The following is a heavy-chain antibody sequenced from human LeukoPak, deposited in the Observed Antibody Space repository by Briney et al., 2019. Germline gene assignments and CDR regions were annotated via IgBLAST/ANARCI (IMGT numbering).Heavy chain of an antibody. CDR3: ARVIEVGGSYNWFDP. D-gene: IGHD6-19*01. CDR2: ISSRSSTI. Sequence: GGSLRLSCVVSGFTFITYSIHWVRQAPGKGLGWVSYISSRSSTIYYADSVRGRFTISRDNAKNSLYLQMNSLRDEDTAVYYCARVIEVGGSYNWFDPWGQGTLVTVSS. CDR1: GFTFITYS. J-gene: IGHJ5*02. V-gene: IGHV3-48*02.